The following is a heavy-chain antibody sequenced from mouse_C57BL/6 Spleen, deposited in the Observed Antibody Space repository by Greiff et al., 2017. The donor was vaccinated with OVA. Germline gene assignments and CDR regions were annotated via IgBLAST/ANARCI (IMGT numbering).Heavy chain of an antibody. CDR2: IDPSDSET. CDR3: ARLETAQATLDY. V-gene: IGHV1-52*01. J-gene: IGHJ2*01. CDR1: GYTFTSYW. Sequence: VQLQQPGAELVRPGSSVKLSCKASGYTFTSYWMHWVTQRPIQGLEWIGNIDPSDSETHYNQKFKDKATLTVDKSSSTAYMQLSSLTSEDSAVYYCARLETAQATLDYWGQGTTLTVSS. D-gene: IGHD3-2*02.